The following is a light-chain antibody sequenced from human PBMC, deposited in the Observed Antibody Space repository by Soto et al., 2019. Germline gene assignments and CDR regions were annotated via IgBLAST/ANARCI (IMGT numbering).Light chain of an antibody. Sequence: LTQSPASLSLSPGERATLSCRAGRTVGISLAWYQHKPGQPPRLLIYDASKRATGIPARFGGSGSGTDFTLTISSLEPEDFAVYYCQQRTNWLFTFGPGTKVDI. CDR2: DAS. CDR1: RTVGIS. J-gene: IGKJ3*01. V-gene: IGKV3-11*01. CDR3: QQRTNWLFT.